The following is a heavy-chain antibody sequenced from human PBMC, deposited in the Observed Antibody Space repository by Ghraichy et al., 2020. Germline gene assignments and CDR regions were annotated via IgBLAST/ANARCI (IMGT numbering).Heavy chain of an antibody. J-gene: IGHJ4*02. Sequence: LSLTCVGSGFTFSSHWMSWVRQVPGKGLEWVANIKRDGSQKYYVGSLKGRFTISRDNAKNSLYLQMSSLRAGDTAVYYCARDSGDSTLDYWGQGTLVTVSS. CDR1: GFTFSSHW. V-gene: IGHV3-7*03. CDR2: IKRDGSQK. CDR3: ARDSGDSTLDY. D-gene: IGHD2-21*02.